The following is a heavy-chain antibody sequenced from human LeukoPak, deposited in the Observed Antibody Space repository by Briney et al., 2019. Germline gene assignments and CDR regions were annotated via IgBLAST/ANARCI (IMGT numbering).Heavy chain of an antibody. V-gene: IGHV3-30-3*01. J-gene: IGHJ4*02. CDR1: GFTFSTHA. D-gene: IGHD4/OR15-4a*01. Sequence: PGGSLRLSCVASGFTFSTHAMNWVRQAPGKRPEWVAVISHDGNNKFYADSVKGRFTISRDNSKNTLNMQMNSLTTEDTAVYYCARGYGASDWGVDSWGQGSLVIVSS. CDR3: ARGYGASDWGVDS. CDR2: ISHDGNNK.